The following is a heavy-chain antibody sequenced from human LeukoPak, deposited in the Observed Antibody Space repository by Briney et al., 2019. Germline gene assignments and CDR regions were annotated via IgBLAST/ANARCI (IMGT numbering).Heavy chain of an antibody. D-gene: IGHD1-26*01. CDR3: ARDAGVGSYLY. J-gene: IGHJ4*02. Sequence: GGSLRLSCAASGLTFSSYSMNWVRQAPGKGLEWVSSISSSSSYIYYADSVKGRFTISRDNAKNSLYLQMNSLRAEDTAVYYCARDAGVGSYLYWGQGTLVTVSS. V-gene: IGHV3-21*01. CDR1: GLTFSSYS. CDR2: ISSSSSYI.